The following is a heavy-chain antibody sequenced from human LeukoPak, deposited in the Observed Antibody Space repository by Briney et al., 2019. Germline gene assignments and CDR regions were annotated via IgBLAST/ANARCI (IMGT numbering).Heavy chain of an antibody. V-gene: IGHV4-38-2*02. CDR1: GYSISSGYY. Sequence: SETLSLTCVVSGYSISSGYYWGWIRQPPGKGLEWIGSIYHSGNTYYNPSLKSRVTISVDTSKNQFSLKLSSVTAADTAVYYCARDRGGAIDYWGQGSLVTVSS. CDR3: ARDRGGAIDY. CDR2: IYHSGNT. D-gene: IGHD1-26*01. J-gene: IGHJ4*02.